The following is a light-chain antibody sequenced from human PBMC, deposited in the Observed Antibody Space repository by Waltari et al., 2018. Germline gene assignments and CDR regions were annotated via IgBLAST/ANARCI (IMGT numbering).Light chain of an antibody. J-gene: IGLJ2*01. V-gene: IGLV3-1*01. Sequence: SYELTQPPSVSVSPGQTASIPCSGDNLGEKYACWYQQKPGRSPVLVIYQDNKRPSGIPERFSGSNSGNTATLTISGTQSVDEADYYCQAWDSNTAIFGGGTELTVL. CDR1: NLGEKY. CDR2: QDN. CDR3: QAWDSNTAI.